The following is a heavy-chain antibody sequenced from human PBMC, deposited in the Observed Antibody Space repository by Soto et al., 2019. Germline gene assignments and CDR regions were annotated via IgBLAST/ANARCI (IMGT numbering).Heavy chain of an antibody. CDR2: INNSGST. V-gene: IGHV4-59*08. CDR1: GGSINNYF. Sequence: SETLSLTSTVSGGSINNYFCAWIRQPPGNGLEGIGYINNSGSTKYNPSLKSRVTISVDTSKNQISLNLSSVTAADTAVYYCGTGRGIFGSETYYKVPRRPASLYFDSWGQGTLVTVSS. CDR3: GTGRGIFGSETYYKVPRRPASLYFDS. J-gene: IGHJ4*02. D-gene: IGHD3-10*01.